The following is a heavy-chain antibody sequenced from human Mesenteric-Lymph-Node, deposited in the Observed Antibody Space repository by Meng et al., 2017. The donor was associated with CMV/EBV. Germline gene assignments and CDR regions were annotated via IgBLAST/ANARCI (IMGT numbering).Heavy chain of an antibody. V-gene: IGHV3-23*01. CDR3: ARPGYIETYYRCDY. D-gene: IGHD1-26*01. CDR1: GFTFSRFA. CDR2: ISGIGGGT. Sequence: APGFTFSRFAMTWVRQAPGRGLEWVSGISGIGGGTYYADSVKGRFTISRDNSKNSLYLQMNSLRADDTAVYYCARPGYIETYYRCDYWGQGTLVTVSS. J-gene: IGHJ4*02.